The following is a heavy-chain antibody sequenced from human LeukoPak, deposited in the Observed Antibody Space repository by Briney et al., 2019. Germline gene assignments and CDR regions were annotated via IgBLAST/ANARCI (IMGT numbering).Heavy chain of an antibody. V-gene: IGHV3-9*01. J-gene: IGHJ4*02. CDR2: ISWNSGSI. D-gene: IGHD6-13*01. CDR1: GFTFDDYA. CDR3: ATSSS. Sequence: PGGSPRLSCAASGFTFDDYAMHWVRQAPGKGLEWVSGISWNSGSIGYADSVKGRFTISRDNAKNSLYLQMNSLRAEDTALYYCATSSSWGQGTLVTVSS.